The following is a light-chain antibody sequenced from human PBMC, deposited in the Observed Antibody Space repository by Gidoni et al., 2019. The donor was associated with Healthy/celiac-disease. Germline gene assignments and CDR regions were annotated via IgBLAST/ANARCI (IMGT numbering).Light chain of an antibody. CDR2: EVS. Sequence: QSALTQPASVSGSPGQSITISCTGTSSDVGGSNYVSWYQQHPGKAPKLMIYEVSTRPSGVSNRCSGSKSGNTASLTISGLQAEDEADYYCSSYTSSSTPFVFGTGTKVTVL. J-gene: IGLJ1*01. CDR1: SSDVGGSNY. CDR3: SSYTSSSTPFV. V-gene: IGLV2-14*01.